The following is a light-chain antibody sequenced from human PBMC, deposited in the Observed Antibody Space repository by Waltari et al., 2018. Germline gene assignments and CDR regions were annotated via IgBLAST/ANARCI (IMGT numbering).Light chain of an antibody. CDR2: DVS. J-gene: IGLJ3*02. CDR1: SSDVGAYNY. CDR3: CSHAGSYTWV. V-gene: IGLV2-11*01. Sequence: QSALTQPRSVSGSPGQSVIISCTGTSSDVGAYNYVSWYQQHPGKAPKLMIYDVSKRPSGVPDRFSGSKSGNTASLTISGLQAEDEADYYCCSHAGSYTWVFGGGTKLTVL.